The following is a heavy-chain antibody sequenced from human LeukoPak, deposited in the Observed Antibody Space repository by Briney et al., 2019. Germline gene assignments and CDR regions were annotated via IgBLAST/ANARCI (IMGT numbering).Heavy chain of an antibody. J-gene: IGHJ4*02. CDR2: INTDGSTT. V-gene: IGHV3-74*01. CDR3: ARDLDYKLDY. D-gene: IGHD4/OR15-4a*01. CDR1: GFTFSSYL. Sequence: GGSLRLSCAASGFTFSSYLMHWVRQAPGKGLVWVSRINTDGSTTNYADSAKGRFTISRDNAKNTLYLQMNSLRVEDTAVYYCARDLDYKLDYWGQGTLVTVSS.